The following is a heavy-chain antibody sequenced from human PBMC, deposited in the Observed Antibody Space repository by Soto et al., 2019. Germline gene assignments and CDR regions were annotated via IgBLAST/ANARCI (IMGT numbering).Heavy chain of an antibody. CDR2: IWYDGSNK. Sequence: GGSLRLSCAASGFTFSSYGMHWVRQAPGKGLEWVAVIWYDGSNKYYADSVKGRFTISRDNSKNTLYLQMNSLRAEDTAVYYCAREHVDAASGIFYYYDSSGFDYWGQGTLVTVSS. V-gene: IGHV3-33*01. J-gene: IGHJ4*02. CDR1: GFTFSSYG. D-gene: IGHD3-22*01. CDR3: AREHVDAASGIFYYYDSSGFDY.